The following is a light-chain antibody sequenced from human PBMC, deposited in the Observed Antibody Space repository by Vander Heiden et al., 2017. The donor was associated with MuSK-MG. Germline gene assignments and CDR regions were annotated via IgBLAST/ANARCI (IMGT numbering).Light chain of an antibody. V-gene: IGLV1-47*02. J-gene: IGLJ2*01. CDR3: AAWDDSLGGQLV. Sequence: QSVLTQPPSASGTTGQRVTISCSVSRSNIGNNYVYWYQQLPGTTPKLLIYTNNQRPSGVPDRFSGSKSCTSASLAISGLRSEDEAYYYCAAWDDSLGGQLVFGGGTKLTVL. CDR2: TNN. CDR1: RSNIGNNY.